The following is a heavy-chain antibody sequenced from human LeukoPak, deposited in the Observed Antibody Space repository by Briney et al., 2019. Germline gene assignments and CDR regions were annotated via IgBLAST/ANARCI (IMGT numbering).Heavy chain of an antibody. Sequence: PGGSLRLSCAASGFTFSSYGMHWVRQAPGKGLEWVAVIWYDGSNKYYADSVKGRFTISRDNSKNTLYLQMNSLRAEDTAVYYCAGASIATYGMDVWGQGTTVTVSS. CDR3: AGASIATYGMDV. CDR2: IWYDGSNK. D-gene: IGHD3-22*01. V-gene: IGHV3-33*01. CDR1: GFTFSSYG. J-gene: IGHJ6*02.